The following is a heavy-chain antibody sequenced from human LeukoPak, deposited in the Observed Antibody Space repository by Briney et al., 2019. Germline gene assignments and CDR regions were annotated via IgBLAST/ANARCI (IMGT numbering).Heavy chain of an antibody. D-gene: IGHD1-7*01. CDR3: ARRNYGKLHFDY. V-gene: IGHV1-18*01. CDR2: ISTYNGNT. CDR1: GYDFTAHG. Sequence: GASVKVSCKTSGYDFTAHGIGWVRQAPGQGLEWVGWISTYNGNTNYAQKLQGRATLTTDTSTSTAYMELRNLRSDDTATYFCARRNYGKLHFDYWGQGTLVTVSS. J-gene: IGHJ4*02.